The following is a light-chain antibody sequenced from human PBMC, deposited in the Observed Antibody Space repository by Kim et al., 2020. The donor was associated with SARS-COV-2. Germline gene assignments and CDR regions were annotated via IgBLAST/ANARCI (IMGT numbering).Light chain of an antibody. Sequence: SWSLEERATTSCRASLSVSSYLAWFKQRPGQAPRLLIYDAANRATGTPARFSGSGSGTDLTLTISSLEPEDFAVYYGQQRSNWPYTFGQGTKLEI. CDR3: QQRSNWPYT. J-gene: IGKJ2*01. V-gene: IGKV3-11*01. CDR2: DAA. CDR1: LSVSSY.